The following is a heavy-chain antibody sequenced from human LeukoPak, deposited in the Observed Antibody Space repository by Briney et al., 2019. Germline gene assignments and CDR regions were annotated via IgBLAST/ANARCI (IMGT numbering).Heavy chain of an antibody. Sequence: SVGVSCKTSGGTISSYAISWLRQAPGQGLEWMGGIIPNCNAASYPQKFQDRLTITADESTSTAYMELSSLRFEDTAVYYCASRYCSSDSCHSSTYYYYGMDVWGQGTTVTVSS. V-gene: IGHV1-69*01. CDR3: ASRYCSSDSCHSSTYYYYGMDV. CDR2: IIPNCNAA. CDR1: GGTISSYA. D-gene: IGHD2-15*01. J-gene: IGHJ6*02.